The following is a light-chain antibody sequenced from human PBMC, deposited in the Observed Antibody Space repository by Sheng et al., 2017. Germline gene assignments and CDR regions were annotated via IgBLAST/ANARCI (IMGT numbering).Light chain of an antibody. Sequence: DIQMTQSPSSLSASVGDRVTITCRASQAISNYLAWYQQEPGKVPKLLIYSASTLQSGVPSRFSGSGSGTDFTLTISNLQPEDVATYYCQKYDSDPLTFGPGTRVDI. CDR3: QKYDSDPLT. CDR1: QAISNY. J-gene: IGKJ3*01. CDR2: SAS. V-gene: IGKV1-27*01.